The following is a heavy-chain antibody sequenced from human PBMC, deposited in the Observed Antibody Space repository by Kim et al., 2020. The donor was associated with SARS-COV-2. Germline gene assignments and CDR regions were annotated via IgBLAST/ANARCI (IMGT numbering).Heavy chain of an antibody. CDR2: INHSEST. J-gene: IGHJ4*02. CDR3: ARGQEIYYGSGSYVDY. CDR1: GGSFSGYY. V-gene: IGHV4-34*01. D-gene: IGHD3-10*01. Sequence: SQTLSLTCAVYGGSFSGYYWSWIRQPPGKGLEWIGEINHSESTNYNPSLKSRVTISVDTSKNQFSLKLSSVTAADTAVYYCARGQEIYYGSGSYVDYWGQGTLVTVSS.